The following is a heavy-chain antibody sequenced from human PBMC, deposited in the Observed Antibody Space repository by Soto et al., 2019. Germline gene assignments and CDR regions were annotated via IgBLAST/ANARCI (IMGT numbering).Heavy chain of an antibody. CDR1: GFTFSSYG. CDR3: AKANGAARTSSYCYFDL. CDR2: ISYDGINK. V-gene: IGHV3-30*18. J-gene: IGHJ2*01. Sequence: GGSLRLSCAASGFTFSSYGMHWVRQAPGKGLEWVAVISYDGINKYYADSVKGRFTISRDNSKNTLYLQMNSLRAEDTAVYYCAKANGAARTSSYCYFDLWGRGTMVTV. D-gene: IGHD6-6*01.